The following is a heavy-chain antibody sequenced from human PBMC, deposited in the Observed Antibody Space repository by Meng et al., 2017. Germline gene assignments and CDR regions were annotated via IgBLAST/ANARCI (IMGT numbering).Heavy chain of an antibody. Sequence: GGSLRLSCAASGFTFSSYGMHWVRQAPGKGLEWVAVIWYDGSNKYYADSVKGRFTISRDNSKNTLYLQMNSLRAEDTAVYYCARVYSSSWCNWFDPWGQGTLVTVSS. V-gene: IGHV3-33*01. CDR2: IWYDGSNK. D-gene: IGHD6-13*01. CDR3: ARVYSSSWCNWFDP. J-gene: IGHJ5*02. CDR1: GFTFSSYG.